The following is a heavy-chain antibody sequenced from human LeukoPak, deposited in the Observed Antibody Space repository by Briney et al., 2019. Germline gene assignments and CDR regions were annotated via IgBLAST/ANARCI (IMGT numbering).Heavy chain of an antibody. CDR3: ARGMGTEYCSSTSCYWLAFDI. J-gene: IGHJ3*02. D-gene: IGHD2-2*01. Sequence: GASVKVSCKASGGTFSSYAMSWVRQAPGQGLEWMGGIIPIFGTANYAQKFQGRVTITADKSTITAYMELSSLRSEDTAVYYCARGMGTEYCSSTSCYWLAFDIWGEGTMVSVS. CDR2: IIPIFGTA. V-gene: IGHV1-69*06. CDR1: GGTFSSYA.